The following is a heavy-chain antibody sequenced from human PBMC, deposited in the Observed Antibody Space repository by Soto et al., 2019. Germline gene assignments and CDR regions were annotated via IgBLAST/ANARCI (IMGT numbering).Heavy chain of an antibody. Sequence: AETLSLTCTVSGGSIRTPDWRRLLQQTAERGLGWIGKIYHSGSPNNNPAIKSRVSMSVDESNNHSSQKLYSVTAVDTAVYYGARVTSVLGAEGEYVGSWFDPWGQGTLVTVSS. CDR2: IYHSGSP. CDR1: GGSIRTPDW. J-gene: IGHJ5*02. D-gene: IGHD3-10*01. V-gene: IGHV4-4*02. CDR3: ARVTSVLGAEGEYVGSWFDP.